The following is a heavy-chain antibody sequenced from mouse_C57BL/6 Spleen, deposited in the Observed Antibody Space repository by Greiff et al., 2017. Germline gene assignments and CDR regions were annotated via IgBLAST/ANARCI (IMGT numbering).Heavy chain of an antibody. CDR2: PYWDDDK. D-gene: IGHD1-1*01. CDR1: GFSLSTSGMG. CDR3: ARRGNYYGSFDY. Sequence: QVTLKVSGPGLLQSSQTLSLTCSFSGFSLSTSGMGVSWIRQPSGKGLEWLAHPYWDDDKRYNPSLNSRLTISKDTSRNQVFLKITSVDTADTATYYCARRGNYYGSFDYWGQGTTLTVSS. V-gene: IGHV8-12*01. J-gene: IGHJ2*01.